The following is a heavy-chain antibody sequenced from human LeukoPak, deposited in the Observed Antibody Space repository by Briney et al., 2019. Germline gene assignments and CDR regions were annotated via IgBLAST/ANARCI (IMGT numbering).Heavy chain of an antibody. Sequence: ETVSLTCTVSGGSISSYYWSWIRQPPGKGLEWIGYIYYSGSTNYNPSLKSRVTISVDTSKNQFSLKLSSVTAADTAVYYCARGSSGYNFDYWGQGTLVTVSS. D-gene: IGHD3-22*01. CDR1: GGSISSYY. CDR3: ARGSSGYNFDY. J-gene: IGHJ4*02. V-gene: IGHV4-59*01. CDR2: IYYSGST.